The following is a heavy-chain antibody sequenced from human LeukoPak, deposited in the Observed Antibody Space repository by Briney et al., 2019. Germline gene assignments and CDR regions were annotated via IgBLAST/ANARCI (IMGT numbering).Heavy chain of an antibody. J-gene: IGHJ4*02. CDR3: ARLDIAARYFDY. Sequence: ASVKVSCKASGYTFTGYYMHWVRQAPGQGLEWMGWINPESGATNYAQKLQGRVTMTRDTSISTAYMELRRLKSDDTAVYYCARLDIAARYFDYWGQGTLVTVSS. V-gene: IGHV1-2*02. CDR2: INPESGAT. D-gene: IGHD6-6*01. CDR1: GYTFTGYY.